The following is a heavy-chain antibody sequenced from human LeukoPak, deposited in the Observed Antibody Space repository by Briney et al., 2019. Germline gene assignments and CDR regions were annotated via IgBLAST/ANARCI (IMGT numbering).Heavy chain of an antibody. CDR1: GGSISSYY. Sequence: SETLSLTCTVSGGSISSYYWSWIRQPPGRGLEWIGYIYYSGSTNYNPSLKSRVTISVDTSKNQFSLKLSSVTAADTAVYYCARSYDSSGYELYYFDYWGREPWSPSPQ. D-gene: IGHD3-22*01. CDR2: IYYSGST. CDR3: ARSYDSSGYELYYFDY. V-gene: IGHV4-59*01. J-gene: IGHJ4*02.